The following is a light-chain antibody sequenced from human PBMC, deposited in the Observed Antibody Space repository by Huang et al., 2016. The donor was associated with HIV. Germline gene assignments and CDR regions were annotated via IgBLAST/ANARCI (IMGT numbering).Light chain of an antibody. J-gene: IGKJ2*01. Sequence: EIVMTQSPATLSVSPGERATLSCRASQSVNSNLAWYQQNPGQSPRLLISAASTRATGTPGRFSGSGSGSEFTLTITSLQSEDFATYYCQQYNDWPPYTFGQGTKVEIK. V-gene: IGKV3-15*01. CDR2: AAS. CDR3: QQYNDWPPYT. CDR1: QSVNSN.